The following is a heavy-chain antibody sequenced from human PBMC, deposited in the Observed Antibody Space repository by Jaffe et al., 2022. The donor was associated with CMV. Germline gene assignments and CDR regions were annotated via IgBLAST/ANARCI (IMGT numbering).Heavy chain of an antibody. D-gene: IGHD3-16*02. Sequence: EVQLVESGGGLVQPGGSLRLSCAASGFTFSSYAMSWVRQAPGKGLEWVSAISGSGGSTYYADSVKGRFTISRDNSKNTLYLQMNSLRAEDTAVYYCAKPYDYVWGSYRYFDYWGQGTLVTVSS. CDR3: AKPYDYVWGSYRYFDY. CDR1: GFTFSSYA. CDR2: ISGSGGST. J-gene: IGHJ4*02. V-gene: IGHV3-23*04.